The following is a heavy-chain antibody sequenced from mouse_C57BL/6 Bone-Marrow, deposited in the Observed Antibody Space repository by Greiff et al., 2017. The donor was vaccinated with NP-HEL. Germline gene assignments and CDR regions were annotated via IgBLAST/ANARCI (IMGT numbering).Heavy chain of an antibody. Sequence: DVKLVESGGGLVKPGGSLKLSCAASGFTFSDYGMHWVRQAPEKGLEWVAYISSGSSTIYYADTVKGRFHISRDNAKNTLFLQMTSLRSEDTAMYYCATYGNYVGYFDVWGTGTTVTVSS. J-gene: IGHJ1*03. CDR3: ATYGNYVGYFDV. CDR1: GFTFSDYG. CDR2: ISSGSSTI. D-gene: IGHD2-1*01. V-gene: IGHV5-17*01.